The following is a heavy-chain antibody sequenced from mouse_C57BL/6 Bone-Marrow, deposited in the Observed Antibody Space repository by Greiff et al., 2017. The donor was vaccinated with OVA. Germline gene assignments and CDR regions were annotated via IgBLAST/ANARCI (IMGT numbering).Heavy chain of an antibody. J-gene: IGHJ4*01. CDR3: TTLLYYGSSYYAMDY. V-gene: IGHV14-4*01. CDR2: IDPENGDT. Sequence: VQLQQSGAELVRPGASVKLSCTASGFNIKDDYMHWVKQRPEQGLEWIGWIDPENGDTEYASQFQGKATITADTSSNTAYLQLSSLTSEDTAVYYCTTLLYYGSSYYAMDYWGQGTSVTVSS. D-gene: IGHD1-1*01. CDR1: GFNIKDDY.